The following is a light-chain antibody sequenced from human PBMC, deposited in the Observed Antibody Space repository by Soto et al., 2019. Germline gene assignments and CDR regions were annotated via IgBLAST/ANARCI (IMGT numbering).Light chain of an antibody. Sequence: DIVMTQSPATLSVSPGERATLSCRASQSVSSNLAWYQQKPGKAPRLLIYAASTMPTGIPSRFSGSESGTDFTLTITTLQSEDFAVYYCQQYDSCPLTFGPGTKVDFK. CDR1: QSVSSN. V-gene: IGKV3-15*01. CDR2: AAS. J-gene: IGKJ3*01. CDR3: QQYDSCPLT.